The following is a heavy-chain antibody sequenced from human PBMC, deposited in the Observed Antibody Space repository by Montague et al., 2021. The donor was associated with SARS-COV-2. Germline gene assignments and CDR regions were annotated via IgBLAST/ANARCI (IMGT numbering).Heavy chain of an antibody. CDR2: IYSGGST. D-gene: IGHD1-14*01. CDR3: AREALPPGSSDY. V-gene: IGHV3-53*01. J-gene: IGHJ4*02. Sequence: SLRLSCAASGFTVSSNYLSWVRQAPGKGLEWVSVIYSGGSTYYAYSVKGRFTLSRDNSKNTLYLQMNSLRAEDTAVYSCAREALPPGSSDYWGQGTLVTVSS. CDR1: GFTVSSNY.